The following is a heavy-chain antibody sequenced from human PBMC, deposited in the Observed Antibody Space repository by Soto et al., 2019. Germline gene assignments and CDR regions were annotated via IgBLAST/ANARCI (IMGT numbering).Heavy chain of an antibody. J-gene: IGHJ6*03. CDR1: GFTFSSYG. D-gene: IGHD3-3*01. V-gene: IGHV3-30*18. CDR2: ISYDGSNK. CDR3: AKGAGGFLEWLLSYMDV. Sequence: QVQLVESGGGVVQPGRSLRLSCAASGFTFSSYGMHWVRQAPGKGLEWVAVISYDGSNKYYADSVKGRFTISRDNSKNTLYLQMNSLRAEDTAVYYCAKGAGGFLEWLLSYMDVWAKGPRSPSP.